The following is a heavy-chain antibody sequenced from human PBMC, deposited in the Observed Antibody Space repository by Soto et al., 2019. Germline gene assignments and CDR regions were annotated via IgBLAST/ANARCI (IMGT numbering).Heavy chain of an antibody. CDR3: ARDRSTHDY. J-gene: IGHJ4*02. Sequence: QVQLVQSGGEVKKPGASVKVSCNTAGYTFNNYGISWVRQAPGQGLEWMGWISAYNGNTNYAQKFQGRVTMTTDTSTSTAYMELTSLTSDGTAVYYCARDRSTHDYWGQGTLVTVSS. V-gene: IGHV1-18*04. CDR1: GYTFNNYG. CDR2: ISAYNGNT. D-gene: IGHD1-1*01.